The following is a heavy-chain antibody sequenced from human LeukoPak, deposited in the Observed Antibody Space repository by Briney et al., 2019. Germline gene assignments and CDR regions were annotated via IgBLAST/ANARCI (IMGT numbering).Heavy chain of an antibody. D-gene: IGHD1-26*01. Sequence: CXXXGYTLTELSXXWVXQAPXKXXXXMGGFDPEDGETIYAQKFQGRVTMTEDTSTDTAYMELSSLRSEDTAVYYCATDRSGSSALDYWGQGTLVTVSS. CDR3: ATDRSGSSALDY. CDR2: FDPEDGET. CDR1: GYTLTELS. V-gene: IGHV1-24*01. J-gene: IGHJ4*02.